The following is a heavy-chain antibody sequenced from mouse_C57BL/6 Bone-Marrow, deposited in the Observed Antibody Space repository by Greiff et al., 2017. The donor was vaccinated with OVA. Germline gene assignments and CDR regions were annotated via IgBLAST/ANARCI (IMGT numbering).Heavy chain of an antibody. J-gene: IGHJ2*01. Sequence: EVQLQQSGAELVRPGASVKLSCTASGFNIKDDYMHWVKQRPEQGLEWIGWIDPENGDTEYASKFQGKATITADTSSNTAYLQLSSLTSEDTAVYYCTRAYYSNYVYFDYWGQGTTLTVSS. CDR3: TRAYYSNYVYFDY. CDR1: GFNIKDDY. D-gene: IGHD2-5*01. V-gene: IGHV14-4*01. CDR2: IDPENGDT.